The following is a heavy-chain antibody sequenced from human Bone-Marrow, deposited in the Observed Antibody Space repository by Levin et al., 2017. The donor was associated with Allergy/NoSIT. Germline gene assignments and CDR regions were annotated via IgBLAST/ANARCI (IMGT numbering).Heavy chain of an antibody. CDR3: ARDRGDGGADAFDV. CDR2: ISDDDTTK. D-gene: IGHD3-16*01. CDR1: GFTFSGYV. V-gene: IGHV3-30-3*01. Sequence: GESLKISCVASGFTFSGYVMHWVRQAPGRGLEWVSVISDDDTTKYYADSVKGRFTISRDNSEDTLYLQLNSLRADDTALYYCARDRGDGGADAFDVWGQGTTVTVSS. J-gene: IGHJ3*01.